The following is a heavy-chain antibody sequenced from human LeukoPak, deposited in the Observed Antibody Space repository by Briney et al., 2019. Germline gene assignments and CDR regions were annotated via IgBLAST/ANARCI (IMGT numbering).Heavy chain of an antibody. J-gene: IGHJ4*02. CDR3: ASNYDFWSGYSFDY. D-gene: IGHD3-3*01. CDR1: GFTFSDYY. CDR2: ISSSGGTI. Sequence: GGSLRLSCAASGFTFSDYYMSWIRQAPGKGLEWVSYISSSGGTIYYADSVKGRFTISRDNAKNSLYLQMNSLRAEDTAVYYCASNYDFWSGYSFDYWGQGTLVTVSS. V-gene: IGHV3-11*01.